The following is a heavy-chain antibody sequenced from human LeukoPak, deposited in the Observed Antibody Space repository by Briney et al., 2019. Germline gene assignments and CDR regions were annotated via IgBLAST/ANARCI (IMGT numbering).Heavy chain of an antibody. Sequence: PPETLSLTCTVSGGSISSSSYYWGWIRQPPGKGLEWIGSIYYSGSTYYNPSLKSRVTISVDTSKNQFSLKLSSVTAADTAVYYCARVTGRYIFDYWGQGTLVTVSS. V-gene: IGHV4-39*07. CDR2: IYYSGST. CDR3: ARVTGRYIFDY. CDR1: GGSISSSSYY. J-gene: IGHJ4*02. D-gene: IGHD3-16*02.